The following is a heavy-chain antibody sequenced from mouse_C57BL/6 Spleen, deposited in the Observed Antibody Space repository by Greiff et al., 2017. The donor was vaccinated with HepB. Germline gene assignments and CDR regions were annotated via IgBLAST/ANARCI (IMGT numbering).Heavy chain of an antibody. J-gene: IGHJ4*01. V-gene: IGHV5-17*01. CDR1: GFTFSDYG. CDR2: ISSGSSTI. Sequence: EVKVVESGGGLVKPGGSLKLSCAASGFTFSDYGMHWVRQAPEKGLEWVAYISSGSSTIYYADTVKGRFTISRDNAKNTLFLQMTSLRSEDTAMYYCARRIYYYGSSGGYAMDYWGQGTSVTVSS. D-gene: IGHD1-1*01. CDR3: ARRIYYYGSSGGYAMDY.